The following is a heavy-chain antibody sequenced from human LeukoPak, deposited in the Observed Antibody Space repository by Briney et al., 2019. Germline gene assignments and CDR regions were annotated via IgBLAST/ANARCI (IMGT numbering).Heavy chain of an antibody. CDR2: IWNDGSNT. D-gene: IGHD5-12*01. V-gene: IGHV3-33*06. J-gene: IGHJ6*02. CDR1: GFTFSSYG. CDR3: AKSVVATTYYYYGMDV. Sequence: PGRSLRLSCAASGFTFSSYGMHWVRQAPGKGLEWVAVIWNDGSNTYYADSVKGRFTISRDNSKKTLDLQMHSLRPEDTAVYYCAKSVVATTYYYYGMDVWGQGTTVTVSS.